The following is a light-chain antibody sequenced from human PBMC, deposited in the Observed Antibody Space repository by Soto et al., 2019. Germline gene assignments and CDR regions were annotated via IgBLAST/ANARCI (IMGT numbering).Light chain of an antibody. CDR3: QQYGSSPET. CDR1: QSVSTY. Sequence: EIVLTQSPGTLSLSPGERATLSCRASQSVSTYLAWYQQKPGQAPRLLIYGESSRATDIPDRFSGSGSGTDFTLTISRLEPEDFAVYYCQQYGSSPETFGQGAKVDIK. CDR2: GES. V-gene: IGKV3-20*01. J-gene: IGKJ1*01.